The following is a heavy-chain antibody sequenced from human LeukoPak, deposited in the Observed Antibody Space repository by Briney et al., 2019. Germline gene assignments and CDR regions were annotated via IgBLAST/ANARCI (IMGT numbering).Heavy chain of an antibody. Sequence: SETLSLTCTVSGGSISSYYWSWIRQPAGKGLEWIGRIYTSGSTNYNPSLKSRVTMSVDTSKNQFSLKLSSVTAADTAVYYCARAYYYDSSGQAPEDYYYYMDVWGKGTTVTVSS. CDR1: GGSISSYY. V-gene: IGHV4-4*07. D-gene: IGHD3-22*01. CDR3: ARAYYYDSSGQAPEDYYYYMDV. J-gene: IGHJ6*03. CDR2: IYTSGST.